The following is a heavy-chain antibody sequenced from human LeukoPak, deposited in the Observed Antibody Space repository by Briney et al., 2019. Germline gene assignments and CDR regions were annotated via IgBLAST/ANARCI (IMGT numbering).Heavy chain of an antibody. J-gene: IGHJ3*02. CDR1: GGSISSGGYY. D-gene: IGHD2-2*02. CDR3: ARDRGCSSTSCYTDAFDI. Sequence: SETLSLTCTVSGGSISSGGYYWSWIRQHPGKGLEWIGYIYYSGSTYYNPSLKSRVTISVDTSKNQFSLKLSSVTAADTAVYYSARDRGCSSTSCYTDAFDIWGQGTMVTVSS. V-gene: IGHV4-31*03. CDR2: IYYSGST.